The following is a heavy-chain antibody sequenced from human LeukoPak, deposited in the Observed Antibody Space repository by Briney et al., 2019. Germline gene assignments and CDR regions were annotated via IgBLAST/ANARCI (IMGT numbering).Heavy chain of an antibody. CDR2: IYPGDSDT. CDR3: ARHTYYYDSSGYDEMGAFDI. Sequence: GESLKISCKGSGYSFTSYWIGWVRQMPGKGLEWMGIIYPGDSDTRYSPSFQGQVTISADKSISTAYLQWSSLKASDTAMYYCARHTYYYDSSGYDEMGAFDIWGQGTMVTVSS. V-gene: IGHV5-51*01. J-gene: IGHJ3*02. D-gene: IGHD3-22*01. CDR1: GYSFTSYW.